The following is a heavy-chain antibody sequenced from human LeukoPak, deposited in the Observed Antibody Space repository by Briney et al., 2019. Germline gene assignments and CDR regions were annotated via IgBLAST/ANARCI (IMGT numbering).Heavy chain of an antibody. D-gene: IGHD3-22*01. J-gene: IGHJ3*02. CDR1: GGSFSGYY. CDR2: INHSGST. CDR3: ARHVWRSRITMIDEAFDI. V-gene: IGHV4-34*01. Sequence: SETLSLTCAVYGGSFSGYYWSWIRQPPGKGLEWIGEINHSGSTNYNPSLKSRVTISVDTPKNQFSLKLSSVTAADTAVYYCARHVWRSRITMIDEAFDIWGQGTMVTVSS.